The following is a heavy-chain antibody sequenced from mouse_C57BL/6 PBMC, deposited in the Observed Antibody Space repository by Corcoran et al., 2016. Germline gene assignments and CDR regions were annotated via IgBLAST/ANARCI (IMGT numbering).Heavy chain of an antibody. D-gene: IGHD2-14*01. J-gene: IGHJ1*03. V-gene: IGHV9-3*01. CDR2: INTYSGVP. Sequence: QIQLVQSGPELKKPGEPVKISCKASGYTFTTYGMSWVKQAPGKGLKWMGWINTYSGVPTYADDFKGRFAFSLETSASTAYLQINNLKNEDTATYFCARAGGYSWYFDVWGTGTTVTVSS. CDR1: GYTFTTYG. CDR3: ARAGGYSWYFDV.